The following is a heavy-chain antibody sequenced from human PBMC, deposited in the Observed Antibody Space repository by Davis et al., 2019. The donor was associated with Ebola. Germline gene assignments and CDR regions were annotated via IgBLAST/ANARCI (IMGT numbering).Heavy chain of an antibody. CDR2: INHSGST. CDR3: ARARSISGWFSDAFDI. D-gene: IGHD6-19*01. V-gene: IGHV4-34*01. J-gene: IGHJ3*02. CDR1: GGSFSGYY. Sequence: SETLSLTCAVYGGSFSGYYWSWIRQPPGKGLEWIGEINHSGSTNYNPSLKSRVTISVDTSKNQFSLKLSSVTAADTAVYYCARARSISGWFSDAFDIWGQGTMVTVSS.